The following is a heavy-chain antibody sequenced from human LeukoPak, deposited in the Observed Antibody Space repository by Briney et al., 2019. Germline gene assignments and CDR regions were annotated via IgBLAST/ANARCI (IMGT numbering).Heavy chain of an antibody. V-gene: IGHV1-2*02. CDR1: GYSFSGHY. J-gene: IGHJ4*02. CDR3: ARVVMATMFGVERPGDY. D-gene: IGHD5-24*01. Sequence: ASVKVSCKASGYSFSGHYMHWVRQAPGQGLEWMGWINPYSGGTNYAQNFQGRVTMTRDTSISTAYMELSRLRSDDTAVYYCARVVMATMFGVERPGDYWGQGTLVTVSS. CDR2: INPYSGGT.